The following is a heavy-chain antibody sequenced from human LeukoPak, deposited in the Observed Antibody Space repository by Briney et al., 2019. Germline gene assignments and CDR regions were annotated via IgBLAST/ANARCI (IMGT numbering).Heavy chain of an antibody. V-gene: IGHV3-21*06. CDR1: GFTLSTYT. CDR3: VRDFLGESGAGGP. Sequence: GGSLRLSCAASGFTLSTYTMNWVRQAPGKGLEWVSSISPTAISTWYSDSLKGRFTISRDNARNLLFLEGNGLRAEDTGVFYCVRDFLGESGAGGPWGQGTLVTVSS. D-gene: IGHD3-10*01. CDR2: ISPTAIST. J-gene: IGHJ5*02.